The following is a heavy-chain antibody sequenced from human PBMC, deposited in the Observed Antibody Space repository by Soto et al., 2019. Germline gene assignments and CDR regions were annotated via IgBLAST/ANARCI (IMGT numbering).Heavy chain of an antibody. Sequence: ESGGGVVQPGRSLGLSCTASGFSFNVYPMHWVRQPPGKGLEWVAAISFDGGAQFYADSVKGRFTISRDNSKNILYLQMNSLRGEDTALYYCAKEGDSSGFAGTFDSWGQGTLVTVSA. CDR3: AKEGDSSGFAGTFDS. CDR1: GFSFNVYP. J-gene: IGHJ4*02. V-gene: IGHV3-30-3*01. CDR2: ISFDGGAQ. D-gene: IGHD6-19*01.